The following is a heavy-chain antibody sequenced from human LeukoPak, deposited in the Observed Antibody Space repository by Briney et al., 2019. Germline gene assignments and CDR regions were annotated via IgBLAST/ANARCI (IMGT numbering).Heavy chain of an antibody. CDR2: INHSGST. J-gene: IGHJ4*02. D-gene: IGHD3-16*02. CDR1: GGSFSGYY. CDR3: ARRYDYVWGSYHPFDY. V-gene: IGHV4-34*01. Sequence: SETLSLTCAVYGGSFSGYYWSWIRQPPGKGLEWIGEINHSGSTNYNTSLKSRVAISVDTSNNQSSLKLSSVTAADTAVYYCARRYDYVWGSYHPFDYWGQGTLVTVSS.